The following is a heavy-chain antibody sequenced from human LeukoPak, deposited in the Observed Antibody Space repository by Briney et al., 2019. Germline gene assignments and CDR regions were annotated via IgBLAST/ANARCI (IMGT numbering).Heavy chain of an antibody. Sequence: KPSETLSLTCTVSGGSISSYYWSWIRQPPGKGLEWIGYICYSGSTNYNPSLKSRVTISVDTSKNQFSLKLSSVTAADTAVYYCARGYYDSSGYYQYIFDYWGQGTLVTVSS. V-gene: IGHV4-59*01. CDR1: GGSISSYY. CDR3: ARGYYDSSGYYQYIFDY. CDR2: ICYSGST. D-gene: IGHD3-22*01. J-gene: IGHJ4*02.